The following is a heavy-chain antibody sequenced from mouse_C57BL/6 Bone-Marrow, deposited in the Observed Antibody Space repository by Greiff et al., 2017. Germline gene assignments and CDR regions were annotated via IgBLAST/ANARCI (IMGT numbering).Heavy chain of an antibody. V-gene: IGHV14-4*01. Sequence: VQLQQSGAELVRPGASVKLSCTASGFNIKDDYMHWVKQRPEQGLEWIGWIDPEKGDTEYASKFQGKATITADTSSNTAYLQLSILTSEDTAVYYCTIFLLFFAYWGQGTTLTVSS. D-gene: IGHD2-1*01. CDR1: GFNIKDDY. CDR3: TIFLLFFAY. J-gene: IGHJ2*01. CDR2: IDPEKGDT.